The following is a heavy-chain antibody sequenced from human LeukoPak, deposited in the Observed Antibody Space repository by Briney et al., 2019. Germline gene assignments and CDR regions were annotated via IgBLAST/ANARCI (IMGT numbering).Heavy chain of an antibody. J-gene: IGHJ3*02. CDR3: AKSGYSSLWAFDI. Sequence: GRSLRLSCAASGFTFSSYAMHWVRQAPGKGLEWVAVISYDGSNKYYADSVKGRFTISRDNSKNTLYLQMNSLRAEDTAVYYCAKSGYSSLWAFDIWGQGTMVTVSS. D-gene: IGHD6-13*01. CDR1: GFTFSSYA. CDR2: ISYDGSNK. V-gene: IGHV3-30*04.